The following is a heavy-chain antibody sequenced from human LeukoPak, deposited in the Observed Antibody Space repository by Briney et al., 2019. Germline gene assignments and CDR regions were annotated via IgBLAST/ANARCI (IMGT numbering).Heavy chain of an antibody. D-gene: IGHD2-2*01. Sequence: PGGSLRLSCAASGFTFSSYAMSWVRQAPGKGLEWVSAISDSGGSTYYADSVKGRFTISRDNSKNTLYLQMNSLRAEDTAVYYCAKGPRSVVPAAIGDYWGQGTLVTVSS. CDR2: ISDSGGST. CDR3: AKGPRSVVPAAIGDY. V-gene: IGHV3-23*01. CDR1: GFTFSSYA. J-gene: IGHJ4*02.